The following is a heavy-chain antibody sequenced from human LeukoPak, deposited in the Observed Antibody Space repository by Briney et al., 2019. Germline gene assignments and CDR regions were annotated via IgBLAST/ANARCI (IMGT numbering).Heavy chain of an antibody. CDR2: ISDNNGDT. J-gene: IGHJ4*02. Sequence: GASVKVSCKASGYTFTSYGMNWVRQAPGQGLEWMGWISDNNGDTHYAQKLQGRVTMTTDTSTSTAYMDLRSLTSDDTAVYYCARKGTGEPSDYWGQGTLVTVSS. CDR1: GYTFTSYG. CDR3: ARKGTGEPSDY. D-gene: IGHD3-16*01. V-gene: IGHV1-18*01.